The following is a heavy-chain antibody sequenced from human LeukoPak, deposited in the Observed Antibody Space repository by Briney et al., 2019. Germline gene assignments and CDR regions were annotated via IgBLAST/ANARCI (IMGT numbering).Heavy chain of an antibody. Sequence: HPGGSLRLSCAASGFTFSSYAMHWVRQAPGKGLEWVAVISYDGSNKYYADSVKGRFTISRDNSKNTLYLQMNSLRAEDTAVYYCARDGNPDIVVVLVAPRPYYYYGMDVWGQGTTVTVSS. CDR2: ISYDGSNK. J-gene: IGHJ6*02. CDR1: GFTFSSYA. V-gene: IGHV3-30-3*01. D-gene: IGHD2-2*01. CDR3: ARDGNPDIVVVLVAPRPYYYYGMDV.